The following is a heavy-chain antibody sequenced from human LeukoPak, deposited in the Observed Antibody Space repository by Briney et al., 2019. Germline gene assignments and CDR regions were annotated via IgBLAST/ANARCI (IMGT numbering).Heavy chain of an antibody. CDR3: ARHRDVDTAVDDFDY. Sequence: PSETLSLTCTVSGGSISSGSHYWGWIRQPPGKELEWIGNIYYSGNSYYNPSLQSRVTISVDASKNQFSLNLSSVTAADTAVYYCARHRDVDTAVDDFDYWGQGTLVTVSP. V-gene: IGHV4-39*01. CDR2: IYYSGNS. CDR1: GGSISSGSHY. J-gene: IGHJ4*02. D-gene: IGHD5-18*01.